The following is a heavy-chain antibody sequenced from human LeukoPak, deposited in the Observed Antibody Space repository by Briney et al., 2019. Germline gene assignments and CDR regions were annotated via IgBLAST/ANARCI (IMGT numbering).Heavy chain of an antibody. CDR2: INHSGST. V-gene: IGHV4-39*07. D-gene: IGHD3-22*01. J-gene: IGHJ4*02. Sequence: SETLSLTCTVSGGSISSSSYYWGWIRQPPGKGLEWIGEINHSGSTNYNPSLKSRVTISVDTSKNQFSLKLSSVTAADTAVYYCARRNYYYDSSGYYRKWGQGTLVTVSS. CDR1: GGSISSSSYY. CDR3: ARRNYYYDSSGYYRK.